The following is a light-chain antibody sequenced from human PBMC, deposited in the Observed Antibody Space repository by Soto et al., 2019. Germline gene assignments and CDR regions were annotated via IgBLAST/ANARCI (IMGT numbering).Light chain of an antibody. CDR3: QQYYNPLYT. V-gene: IGKV1-33*01. CDR2: DAS. J-gene: IGKJ3*01. Sequence: DIQMTQSPSSLSASVGDRVTITCQASQDISNYLNWYQQKPGKAPTLLIYDASNLETGVRSRFGGSGSGTAFTFTIGSLQPEDIATYYGQQYYNPLYTFGPGTKVDIK. CDR1: QDISNY.